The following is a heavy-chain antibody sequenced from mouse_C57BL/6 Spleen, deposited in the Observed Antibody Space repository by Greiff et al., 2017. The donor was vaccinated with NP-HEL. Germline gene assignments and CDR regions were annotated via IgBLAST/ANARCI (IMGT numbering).Heavy chain of an antibody. CDR2: INPSSGYT. CDR3: ARDGYGISYPAWFAY. CDR1: GYTFTSYW. Sequence: QVHVKQSGAELAKPGASVKLSCKASGYTFTSYWMHWVKQRPGQGLEWIGYINPSSGYTKYNQKFKDKATLTADKSSSTAYMQLSSLTYEDSAVYCCARDGYGISYPAWFAYWGQGALVTVSA. D-gene: IGHD1-1*01. J-gene: IGHJ3*01. V-gene: IGHV1-7*01.